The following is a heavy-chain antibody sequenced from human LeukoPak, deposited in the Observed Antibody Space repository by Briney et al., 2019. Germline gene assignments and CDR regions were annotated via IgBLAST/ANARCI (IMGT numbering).Heavy chain of an antibody. V-gene: IGHV3-66*01. CDR2: IYTGGGT. D-gene: IGHD3-22*01. CDR1: GFTFSLYG. J-gene: IGHJ4*02. CDR3: ARDLGASYYDRGQS. Sequence: GGSLRLSCAVSGFTFSLYGIHWVRQAPGKGLEWVSVIYTGGGTYYADSVKGRFTISRDNSKNTLYLQMNSLSVEDTAVYYCARDLGASYYDRGQSWGQGTLVTVSS.